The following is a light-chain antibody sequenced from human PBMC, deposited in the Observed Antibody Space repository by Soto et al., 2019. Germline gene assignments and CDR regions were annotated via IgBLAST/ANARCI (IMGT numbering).Light chain of an antibody. CDR1: SSDVGGYNY. V-gene: IGLV2-14*01. J-gene: IGLJ1*01. Sequence: QSALTQPASVSGSPGQSITISCTGTSSDVGGYNYVSWYQQHPGKAPKLMIYEVSNRPSGVSNRFSGSNSANTASLTISGLQAEDEAYYFCSSYGSTSTRYVFGAGTKLTVL. CDR2: EVS. CDR3: SSYGSTSTRYV.